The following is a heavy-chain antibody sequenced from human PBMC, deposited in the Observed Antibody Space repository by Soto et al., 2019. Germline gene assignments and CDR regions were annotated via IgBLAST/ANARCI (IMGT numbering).Heavy chain of an antibody. J-gene: IGHJ6*02. Sequence: GVLRLSCAASGFTFSSYAMSWVRQAPGKGLEWVSAISGSGGSTYYADSVKGRFTISRDNSKNTLYLQMNSLRAEDTAVYYCAHAKPYSNYFYGMDVWGQGTTVTVSS. V-gene: IGHV3-23*01. D-gene: IGHD4-4*01. CDR3: AHAKPYSNYFYGMDV. CDR2: ISGSGGST. CDR1: GFTFSSYA.